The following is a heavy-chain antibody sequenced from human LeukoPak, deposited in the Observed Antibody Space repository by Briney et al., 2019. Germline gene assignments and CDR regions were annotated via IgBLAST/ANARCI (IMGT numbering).Heavy chain of an antibody. V-gene: IGHV3-30*02. J-gene: IGHJ4*02. CDR2: IRYDGSNK. Sequence: GGSLRLSCTASGFTFSSYGMHWVRQAPGKGLEWVAFIRYDGSNKYYADSVKGRFTISRDNSKNTLYLQMDSLRAEGTAVYYCAKSQIVVVPAAMGYWGQGTLVTVSS. CDR3: AKSQIVVVPAAMGY. CDR1: GFTFSSYG. D-gene: IGHD2-2*01.